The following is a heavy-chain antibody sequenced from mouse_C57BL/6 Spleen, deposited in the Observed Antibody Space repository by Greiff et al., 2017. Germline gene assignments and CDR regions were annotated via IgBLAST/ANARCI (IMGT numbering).Heavy chain of an antibody. CDR2: IYPGDGDT. CDR3: ARSTITTVVADY. J-gene: IGHJ2*01. V-gene: IGHV1-80*01. CDR1: GYAFSSYW. D-gene: IGHD1-1*01. Sequence: VQLVESGAELVKPGASVKISCKASGYAFSSYWMNWVKQRPGKGLEWIGQIYPGDGDTNYNGKFKGKATLTADKSSSTAYMQLSSLTSEDSAVYFCARSTITTVVADYWGQGTTLTVSS.